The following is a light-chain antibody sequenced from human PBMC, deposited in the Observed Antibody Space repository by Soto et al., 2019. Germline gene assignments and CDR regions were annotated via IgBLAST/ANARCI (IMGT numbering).Light chain of an antibody. CDR3: QQYGISPM. Sequence: EIVLTQSPGTLSLSPGESATLSCRTGQSVSSNSLAWYQQRPGQAPRLLIYGASSRATGIPDRFSGSGSGTVFTLTISRLEPDDFAVYYCQQYGISPMFGHGTKVEIK. V-gene: IGKV3-20*01. J-gene: IGKJ1*01. CDR2: GAS. CDR1: QSVSSNS.